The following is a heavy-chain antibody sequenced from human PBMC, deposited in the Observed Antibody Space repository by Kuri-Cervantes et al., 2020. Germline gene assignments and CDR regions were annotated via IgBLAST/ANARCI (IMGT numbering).Heavy chain of an antibody. V-gene: IGHV1-69*05. J-gene: IGHJ6*03. CDR2: IIPIFGTA. Sequence: SVKVSCKASGGTFSSYAISWVRQAPGQGLEWMGGIIPIFGTANYAQKFQGRVTITTDESASTAYMELSSLRSEDTAVYYCAREYYSKYYYYYHMDVWGKGTTVTVSS. CDR1: GGTFSSYA. CDR3: AREYYSKYYYYYHMDV. D-gene: IGHD4-11*01.